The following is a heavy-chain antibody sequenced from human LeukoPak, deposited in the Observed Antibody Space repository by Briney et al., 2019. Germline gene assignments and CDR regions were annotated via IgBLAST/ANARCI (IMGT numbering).Heavy chain of an antibody. V-gene: IGHV3-49*04. J-gene: IGHJ4*02. CDR1: GFTFSSYE. D-gene: IGHD5-12*01. CDR3: TRDTYSGYQPYYFDY. Sequence: GGSLRLSCAASGFTFSSYEMNWVRQAPGKGLEWVGFIRSKAYGGTTEYAASVKGRFTISRDDSKSIAYLQMNSLKTEDTAVYYCTRDTYSGYQPYYFDYWGQGTLVTVSS. CDR2: IRSKAYGGTT.